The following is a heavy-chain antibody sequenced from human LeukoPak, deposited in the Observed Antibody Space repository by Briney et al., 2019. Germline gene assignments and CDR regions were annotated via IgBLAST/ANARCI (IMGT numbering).Heavy chain of an antibody. Sequence: GGSLRLSCAASGFTFSIAWMNWVRQSPGKGLEWVGRIGSQGTDYAAPVRGRFTISRDDSKNTLYLQMNSLKTEDTAVYYCTTDASRYWGQGTLVTVSS. CDR2: IGSQGT. J-gene: IGHJ4*02. CDR3: TTDASRY. V-gene: IGHV3-15*04. CDR1: GFTFSIAW.